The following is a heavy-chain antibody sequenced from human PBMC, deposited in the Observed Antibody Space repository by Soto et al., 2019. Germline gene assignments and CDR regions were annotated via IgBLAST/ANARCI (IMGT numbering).Heavy chain of an antibody. CDR1: GFTFSSYD. CDR2: IGTAGDT. J-gene: IGHJ4*02. V-gene: IGHV3-13*01. D-gene: IGHD6-19*01. CDR3: ARVKSSGWYYFDY. Sequence: EVQLVESGGGLVQPGGSLRLSCAASGFTFSSYDMHWVRQATGKGLEWVSGIGTAGDTYYVGSVKGRFTISRENAKNSLYLQMNSPRAEDTAVYYCARVKSSGWYYFDYGGQGTLVTVSS.